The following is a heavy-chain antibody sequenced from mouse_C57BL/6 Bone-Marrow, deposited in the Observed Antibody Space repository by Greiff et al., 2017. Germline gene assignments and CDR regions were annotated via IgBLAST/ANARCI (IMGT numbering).Heavy chain of an antibody. CDR1: GYTFTSYW. Sequence: QVQLQQPGAELVKPGASVKMSCKASGYTFTSYWITWVKQRPGQGLEWIGDIYPGSGSTNYNEKFKSKATLTVDTSSSTAYMQLSSLTSEDSAVYYGARFGGSWADWYFEVWGTETTVTVSS. J-gene: IGHJ1*03. CDR2: IYPGSGST. D-gene: IGHD1-1*02. V-gene: IGHV1-55*01. CDR3: ARFGGSWADWYFEV.